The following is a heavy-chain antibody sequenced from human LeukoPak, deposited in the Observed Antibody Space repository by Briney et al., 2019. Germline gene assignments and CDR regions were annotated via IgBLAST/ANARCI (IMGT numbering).Heavy chain of an antibody. Sequence: GGFLRLSCAASGFTFSSYWMSWVRQAPGKGLEWVANIKQDGSEEYYMDSVKGRFTISRDNAKNSLYLQMNSLRAEDTAVYYCARVGALVRGNLDYWGQGTLVTVSS. CDR2: IKQDGSEE. CDR1: GFTFSSYW. J-gene: IGHJ4*02. CDR3: ARVGALVRGNLDY. V-gene: IGHV3-7*01. D-gene: IGHD3-10*01.